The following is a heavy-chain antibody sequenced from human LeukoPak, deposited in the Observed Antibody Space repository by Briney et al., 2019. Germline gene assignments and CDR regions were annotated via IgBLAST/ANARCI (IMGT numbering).Heavy chain of an antibody. CDR3: ARDQAGIAVAGTPWYYYGMDV. CDR1: GFTFSDYY. D-gene: IGHD6-19*01. V-gene: IGHV3-11*06. J-gene: IGHJ6*04. Sequence: GGSLRLYCAASGFTFSDYYMSWLRQAPGKGLEWVSYISSSSYTNYADSVKGRFTISRDNTKNSLYLQMNRLRAEDTAVYYCARDQAGIAVAGTPWYYYGMDVWGKGTTVTVSS. CDR2: ISSSSYT.